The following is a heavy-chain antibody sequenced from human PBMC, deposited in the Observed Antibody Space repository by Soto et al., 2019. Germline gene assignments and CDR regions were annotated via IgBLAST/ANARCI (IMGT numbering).Heavy chain of an antibody. J-gene: IGHJ5*02. Sequence: KTSETLSLTCTVSGGSISSYYWSWIRQPPGKGLEWIGYIYYSGSTNYNPSLKSRVTISVDTSKNQFSLKLSSVTAADTAVYYCAREGYYGSAHWFDPWGQGTLVTVSS. V-gene: IGHV4-59*01. CDR1: GGSISSYY. D-gene: IGHD3-10*01. CDR2: IYYSGST. CDR3: AREGYYGSAHWFDP.